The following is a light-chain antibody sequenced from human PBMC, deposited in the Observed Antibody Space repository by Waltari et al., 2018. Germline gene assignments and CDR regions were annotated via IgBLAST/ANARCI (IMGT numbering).Light chain of an antibody. CDR3: QSVDSTDSYPV. J-gene: IGLJ2*01. Sequence: SNELTQPPSVSVFPGQTARITCSADALADEYAYWYQQKPGQAPVMIIYKDNERPSGIPDRFSGSSSGTTVTLTISAVQAEDEADYFCQSVDSTDSYPVFGGGTKLTLL. CDR1: ALADEY. V-gene: IGLV3-25*03. CDR2: KDN.